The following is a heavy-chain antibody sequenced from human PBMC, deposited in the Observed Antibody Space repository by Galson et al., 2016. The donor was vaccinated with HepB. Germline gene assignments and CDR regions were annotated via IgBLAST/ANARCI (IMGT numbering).Heavy chain of an antibody. CDR3: ARDSSDWSLPSGLYGMDV. CDR1: GYTFSSHY. D-gene: IGHD6-19*01. CDR2: MNPTSGRT. Sequence: SVKVSCKASGYTFSSHYMHWVRQAPGQGLEWMGAMNPTSGRTNYAQKFQSRVAMTRDTSTSTVYMELSSLTSDDTAIYYCARDSSDWSLPSGLYGMDVWGRGTTVTVSS. J-gene: IGHJ6*02. V-gene: IGHV1-46*01.